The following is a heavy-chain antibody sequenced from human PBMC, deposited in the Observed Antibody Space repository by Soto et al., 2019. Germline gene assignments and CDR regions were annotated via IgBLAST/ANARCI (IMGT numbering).Heavy chain of an antibody. CDR3: GRELQQLVNHDAFDI. CDR1: GGSISSYY. CDR2: FYYSGST. D-gene: IGHD6-6*01. Sequence: QVQLQESGPGLVKPSETLSLTCTVSGGSISSYYWSWIRQPPGKGLEWIGYFYYSGSTNYNPSLPGSVTISVDTSKIQLSRKLSSVAAADTTVYYCGRELQQLVNHDAFDIWCQWTMFTVSS. V-gene: IGHV4-59*01. J-gene: IGHJ3*02.